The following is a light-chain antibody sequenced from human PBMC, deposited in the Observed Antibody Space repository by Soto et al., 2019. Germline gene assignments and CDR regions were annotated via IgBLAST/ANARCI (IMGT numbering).Light chain of an antibody. CDR3: GTWDTSLSAGV. V-gene: IGLV1-51*01. CDR1: SSNIDNNP. Sequence: QSVLTQPPSVSAAPGQKVIISCSGSSSNIDNNPISWYQQFPGTVPKLLIHDDNKRPSGIPDRFSGSKSGTSATLGITGLQTGDEADYYCGTWDTSLSAGVFGRGTKLTVL. CDR2: DDN. J-gene: IGLJ2*01.